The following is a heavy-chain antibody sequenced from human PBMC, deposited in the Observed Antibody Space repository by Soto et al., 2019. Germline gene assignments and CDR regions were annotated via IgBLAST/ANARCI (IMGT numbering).Heavy chain of an antibody. CDR1: GYTFTSYG. J-gene: IGHJ6*02. Sequence: ASVKVSCKASGYTFTSYGISWVRQAPGQGLEWMGWISAYNGNTNYAQKLQGRVTMTTDTSTSTAYMELRSLRSDDTAVYYCARDRESSSWYVGIYYYYYGIDVWGQGTTVTVSS. CDR2: ISAYNGNT. V-gene: IGHV1-18*01. D-gene: IGHD6-13*01. CDR3: ARDRESSSWYVGIYYYYYGIDV.